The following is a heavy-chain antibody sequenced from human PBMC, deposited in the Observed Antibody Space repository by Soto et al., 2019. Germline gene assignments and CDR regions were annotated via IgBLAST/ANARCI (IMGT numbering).Heavy chain of an antibody. Sequence: QVQLHQWGTELLKPSETLSLTCAVDGGSFSGFYWNWIRQTPGKGLEWIGEIDQSGGRQSGSTNYNPSLESRVIISGDTSKNQMSLTLSSVTAADTALYYCARGLKVGTTINWYFDLWGRGTLVTVSS. D-gene: IGHD1-26*01. CDR1: GGSFSGFY. CDR3: ARGLKVGTTINWYFDL. CDR2: IDQSGGRQSGST. V-gene: IGHV4-34*01. J-gene: IGHJ2*01.